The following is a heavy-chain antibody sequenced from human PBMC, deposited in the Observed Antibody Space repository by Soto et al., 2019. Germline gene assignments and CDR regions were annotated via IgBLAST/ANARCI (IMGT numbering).Heavy chain of an antibody. CDR2: INPSSGAT. D-gene: IGHD2-21*02. J-gene: IGHJ4*02. CDR1: GYNFVAYY. Sequence: ASVKVSCKASGYNFVAYYMHWVRQAPGQGLEWMGWINPSSGATNFAERFQGRVTMTSDTSISTFYMEIKRRNSDDTAVYFCAKDRQYGDYGYKFDYWGQGTLVTVSS. V-gene: IGHV1-2*02. CDR3: AKDRQYGDYGYKFDY.